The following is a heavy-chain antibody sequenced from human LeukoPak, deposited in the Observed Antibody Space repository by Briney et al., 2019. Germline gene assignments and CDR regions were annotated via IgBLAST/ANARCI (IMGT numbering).Heavy chain of an antibody. J-gene: IGHJ4*02. Sequence: ASVNVSCTASGFTLTSYAMLWVRRAAGQRLGSMGWINAGNGNTKYSQKFQCRVTITSDTSGSTAYMELSSLRSEDTAVYYCARDRKAAAGTFHYWGQGTLVTVSS. CDR1: GFTLTSYA. V-gene: IGHV1-3*01. CDR2: INAGNGNT. D-gene: IGHD6-13*01. CDR3: ARDRKAAAGTFHY.